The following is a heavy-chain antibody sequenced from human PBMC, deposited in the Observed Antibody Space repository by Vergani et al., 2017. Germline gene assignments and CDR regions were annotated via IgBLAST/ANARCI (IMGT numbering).Heavy chain of an antibody. V-gene: IGHV4-39*01. J-gene: IGHJ4*02. CDR1: FDSIRNLY. Sequence: QVQLQESGPGLVKSSETLSLTCSVSFDSIRNLYCNWIRQPPGKSLEWIGSIYYSGLTYYKPSLKSRVAISFDTSKNQFSLKVTSVTAADTAVYFCARQRPGSGWSPGDFDDWGQGILVTVSS. D-gene: IGHD6-19*01. CDR2: IYYSGLT. CDR3: ARQRPGSGWSPGDFDD.